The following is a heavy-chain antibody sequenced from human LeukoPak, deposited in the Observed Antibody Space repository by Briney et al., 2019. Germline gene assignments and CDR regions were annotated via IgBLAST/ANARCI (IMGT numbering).Heavy chain of an antibody. CDR1: GGSISSFY. V-gene: IGHV4-59*01. Sequence: PSETLSLTCSVSGGSISSFYWSWIRQPPGKGLEWIGYIFYSGYTNYNPSLKSRVTVSLETSKNQFSLKLSSVSAADTAVYYCARAYGSGSYPSFNFDYWGQGTLVTVSS. CDR2: IFYSGYT. D-gene: IGHD3-10*01. J-gene: IGHJ4*02. CDR3: ARAYGSGSYPSFNFDY.